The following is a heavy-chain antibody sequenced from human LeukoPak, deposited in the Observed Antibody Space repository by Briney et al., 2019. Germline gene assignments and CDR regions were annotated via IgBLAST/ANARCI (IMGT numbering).Heavy chain of an antibody. Sequence: EGSLRLSCAASGFTFSSYAVHWVRQAPGKGLEYVSAITSDGGRTYYANSAKGRFTISRDNSKNTLYLQMGSLRAEDMAVYYCARSRGLDVHYYYYMDVWGKGTTVTVSS. V-gene: IGHV3-64*01. J-gene: IGHJ6*03. CDR3: ARSRGLDVHYYYYMDV. CDR2: ITSDGGRT. CDR1: GFTFSSYA. D-gene: IGHD3-10*01.